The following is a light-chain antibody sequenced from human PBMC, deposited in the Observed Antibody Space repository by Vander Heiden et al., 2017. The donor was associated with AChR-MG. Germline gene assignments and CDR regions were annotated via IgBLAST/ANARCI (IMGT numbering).Light chain of an antibody. J-gene: IGKJ1*01. Sequence: TLSPATMSLSPGETATLSCRASQSVGTWLAWYQHIPGQAPRLLIFDTLKRAPGIPPRFRGSGSRTDFTLTLGRLEPGDFAVYYCQQRSIWPLTFGRGTKVEV. CDR3: QQRSIWPLT. CDR1: QSVGTW. CDR2: DTL. V-gene: IGKV3-11*01.